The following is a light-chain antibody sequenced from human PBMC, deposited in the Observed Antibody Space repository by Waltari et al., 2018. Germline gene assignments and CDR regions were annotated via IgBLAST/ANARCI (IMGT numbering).Light chain of an antibody. V-gene: IGLV3-21*04. CDR1: NIGTSS. CDR2: YDR. J-gene: IGLJ1*01. CDR3: HVWHPHVDPGV. Sequence: SSVVTQPPSVSVAPGEPAPITCGGDNIGTSSVHWYQQKAGQAPVLVIFYDRDRPSGIPDRFSGSNSGNTATLTISRVEAGDEARYYCHVWHPHVDPGVFGTGTEVTVL.